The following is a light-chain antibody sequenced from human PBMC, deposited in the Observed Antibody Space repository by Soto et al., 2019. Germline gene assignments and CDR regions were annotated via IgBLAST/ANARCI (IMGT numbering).Light chain of an antibody. J-gene: IGKJ1*01. Sequence: EIVLTQSPGTLSLSPGERATLSCRASQSLSGNYVAWYQQKPGQAPRLVIYAASSRATGIPDKCSGSGSGTAFTLTISRLEPEDFVVYYCQQYGASPRDTFGQGTKVEIK. V-gene: IGKV3-20*01. CDR3: QQYGASPRDT. CDR2: AAS. CDR1: QSLSGNY.